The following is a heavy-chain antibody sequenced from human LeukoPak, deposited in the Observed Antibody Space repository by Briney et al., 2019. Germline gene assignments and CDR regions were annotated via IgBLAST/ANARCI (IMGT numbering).Heavy chain of an antibody. CDR3: ARVDSSGYYPYYYYYYGMDV. CDR1: GYTFTSYD. J-gene: IGHJ6*02. V-gene: IGHV1-8*01. CDR2: MNPNSGNT. D-gene: IGHD3-22*01. Sequence: ASVRVSCKASGYTFTSYDINWVRQATGQGLEWMGWMNPNSGNTGYAQKFQGRVTMTRNTSISTAYMELSSLRSEDTAVYYCARVDSSGYYPYYYYYYGMDVWGQGTTVTVS.